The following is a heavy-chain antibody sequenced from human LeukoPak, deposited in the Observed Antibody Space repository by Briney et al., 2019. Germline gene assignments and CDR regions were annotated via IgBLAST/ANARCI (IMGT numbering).Heavy chain of an antibody. V-gene: IGHV1-18*01. D-gene: IGHD2-21*02. J-gene: IGHJ4*02. CDR1: GYTFTSYG. Sequence: GASVKVSCKASGYTFTSYGISWVRQAPGQGLEWMGWISAYNGNTNYAQKLQGRVTMTTDTSTSTAYMELRSLRSDDTAVHYCARSSCGGDCYSEKTLGYWGQGTLVTVSS. CDR2: ISAYNGNT. CDR3: ARSSCGGDCYSEKTLGY.